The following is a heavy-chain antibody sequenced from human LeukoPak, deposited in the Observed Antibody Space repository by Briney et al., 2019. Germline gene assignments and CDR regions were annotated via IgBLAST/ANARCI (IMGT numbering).Heavy chain of an antibody. V-gene: IGHV1-46*01. J-gene: IGHJ6*02. CDR1: GYTFTSYY. Sequence: ASVKVSCKASGYTFTSYYMHWVRQAPGQGFEWMGIINPSGGSTSYAQKFQGRVTMTRDTSTSTVYMELSSLRSEDTAVYYCASPVGVPAAMGRDYYYYYGMDVWGQGTTVTVSS. D-gene: IGHD2-2*01. CDR3: ASPVGVPAAMGRDYYYYYGMDV. CDR2: INPSGGST.